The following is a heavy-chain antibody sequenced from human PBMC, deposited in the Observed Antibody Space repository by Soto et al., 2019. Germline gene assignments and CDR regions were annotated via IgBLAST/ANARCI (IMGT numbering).Heavy chain of an antibody. V-gene: IGHV1-8*01. D-gene: IGHD3-16*02. J-gene: IGHJ6*03. CDR3: ARRNYIWGSYRNYYYYYMDV. CDR2: MNPNSGNT. Sequence: EASVKVSCKASGYTFTSYDINSVRQATGQGLEWMGWMNPNSGNTGYAQKFQGRVTMTRNTSISTAYMELSSLRSEDTAVYYCARRNYIWGSYRNYYYYYMDVWGKGTTVTVSS. CDR1: GYTFTSYD.